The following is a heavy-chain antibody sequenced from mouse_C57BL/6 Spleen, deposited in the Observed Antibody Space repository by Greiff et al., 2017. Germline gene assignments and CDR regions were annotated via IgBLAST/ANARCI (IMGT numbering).Heavy chain of an antibody. Sequence: VQLKESGGGLVKPGGSLKLSCAASGFTFSSYAMSWVRQTPEKRLEWVATISDGGSYTYYPDNVKGRFTISRDNAKNNLYLQMSHLKSEDTAMYYCASLTYWGQGTLVTVSA. J-gene: IGHJ3*01. V-gene: IGHV5-4*01. CDR1: GFTFSSYA. CDR2: ISDGGSYT. CDR3: ASLTY.